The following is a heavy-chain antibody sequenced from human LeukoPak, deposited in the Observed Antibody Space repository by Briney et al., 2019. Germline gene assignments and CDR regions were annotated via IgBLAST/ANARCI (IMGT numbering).Heavy chain of an antibody. D-gene: IGHD2-2*01. V-gene: IGHV1-69*13. CDR2: IIPIFGTA. J-gene: IGHJ5*02. CDR3: ASPLNPLRYCSSTSCSWFDP. CDR1: GGTFSSYA. Sequence: ASVKVSCKASGGTFSSYAISWVRQAPGQGLEWMGGIIPIFGTANYAQKFQGRVTITADESTSTAYMELSSLRSEDTAVYYCASPLNPLRYCSSTSCSWFDPWGQGTLVTVSS.